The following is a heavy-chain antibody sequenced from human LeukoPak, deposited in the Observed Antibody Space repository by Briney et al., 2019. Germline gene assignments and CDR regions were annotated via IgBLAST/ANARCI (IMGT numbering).Heavy chain of an antibody. CDR3: ARGHVAVAGTLWDY. V-gene: IGHV1-8*01. CDR2: MNPNSGNT. CDR1: GYTFTSYD. D-gene: IGHD6-19*01. J-gene: IGHJ4*02. Sequence: EASVKVSCKASGYTFTSYDINWVRQATGQGLEWMGWMNPNSGNTGYAQKFQGRVTMTRNTSIGTAYMELSSLRSEDTAVYYCARGHVAVAGTLWDYWGQGTLVTVSS.